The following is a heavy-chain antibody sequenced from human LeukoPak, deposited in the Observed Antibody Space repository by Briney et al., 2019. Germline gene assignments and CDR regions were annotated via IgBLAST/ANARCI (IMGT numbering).Heavy chain of an antibody. D-gene: IGHD6-19*01. CDR3: ARVGSGWHNHDAFDI. CDR2: ISYDGSNK. V-gene: IGHV3-30*04. CDR1: GYTFNGYY. J-gene: IGHJ3*02. Sequence: SCKSSGYTFNGYYMHWVRQAPGKGLEWVAVISYDGSNKYYADSVKGRFTISRDNSKNTLYLQMNSLRAEDTAVYYCARVGSGWHNHDAFDIWGQGTMVTVSS.